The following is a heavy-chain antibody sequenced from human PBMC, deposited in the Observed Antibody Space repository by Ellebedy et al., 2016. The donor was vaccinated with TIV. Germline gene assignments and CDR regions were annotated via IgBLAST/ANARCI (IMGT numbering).Heavy chain of an antibody. J-gene: IGHJ5*02. D-gene: IGHD1-14*01. CDR3: ARDTRFIDHQYNWFDP. V-gene: IGHV3-11*01. CDR1: GFIFSDFY. Sequence: GESLKISCTASGFIFSDFYMTWIRQAPGKGLDCVSYTSGDGSTTYYADSVKGRFTISRDNAKNSLYLQMNSLRAEDTAIYFCARDTRFIDHQYNWFDPWGQGTLVTVSS. CDR2: TSGDGSTT.